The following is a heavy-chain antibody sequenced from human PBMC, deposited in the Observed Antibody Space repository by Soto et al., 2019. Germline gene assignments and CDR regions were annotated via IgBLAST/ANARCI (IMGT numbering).Heavy chain of an antibody. Sequence: QVQLVQSGAEVKKTGASVKVSCKVSGYTLTELSMHWVRQAPGQGLEWMGGFAPEDGETIYAQKFQGRVTMTEDPSTDTADMELSSPRSEDTGVYYCATARSGWPIHFDYWGQGTLVTVSS. J-gene: IGHJ4*02. V-gene: IGHV1-24*01. CDR2: FAPEDGET. CDR3: ATARSGWPIHFDY. D-gene: IGHD3-10*01. CDR1: GYTLTELS.